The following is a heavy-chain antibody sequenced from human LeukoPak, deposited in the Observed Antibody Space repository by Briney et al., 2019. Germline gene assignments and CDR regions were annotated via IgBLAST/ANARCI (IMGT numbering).Heavy chain of an antibody. CDR2: IYHSGST. D-gene: IGHD3-3*01. J-gene: IGHJ5*02. Sequence: PSETLSLTCIVSGYSISSGYYWGWIRQPPGKGLEWIGSIYHSGSTYYNTSLKSRVTISVDTSKNQFSLKLNSVTAADTAVYYCATGWSGYYWTTWGQGTLVAVSS. CDR3: ATGWSGYYWTT. V-gene: IGHV4-38-2*02. CDR1: GYSISSGYY.